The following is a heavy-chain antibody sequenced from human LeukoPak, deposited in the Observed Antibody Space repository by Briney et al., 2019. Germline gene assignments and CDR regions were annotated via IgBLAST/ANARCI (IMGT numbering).Heavy chain of an antibody. D-gene: IGHD3-10*01. CDR1: GYTFTAYY. J-gene: IGHJ4*02. CDR3: ARDRGSDY. CDR2: INPNTGGT. Sequence: GASVKVSCKASGYTFTAYYMHWVRQAPGQGLEWMGWINPNTGGTDYAQKFQGRVTMTRDTSISTVYMELSRLRSDDTAVYYCARDRGSDYWGQGTLVTVSS. V-gene: IGHV1-2*02.